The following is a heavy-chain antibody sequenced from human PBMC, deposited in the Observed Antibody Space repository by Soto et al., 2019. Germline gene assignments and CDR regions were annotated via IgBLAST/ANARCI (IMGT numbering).Heavy chain of an antibody. V-gene: IGHV1-69*02. J-gene: IGHJ5*02. Sequence: ASVKVSCKASGGTFSSYTISWVRQAPGQGLEWMGRIIPILGIANYAQKFQGRVTITADKSTSTAYMELSSLRSEDTAVYYCATPPVGAAAGDWFQTWGQGTLVTVSS. CDR2: IIPILGIA. D-gene: IGHD6-13*01. CDR1: GGTFSSYT. CDR3: ATPPVGAAAGDWFQT.